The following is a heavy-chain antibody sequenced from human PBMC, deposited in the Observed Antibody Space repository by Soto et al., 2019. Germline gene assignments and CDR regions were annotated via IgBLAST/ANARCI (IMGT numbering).Heavy chain of an antibody. CDR3: ARGGWGLDY. Sequence: EVQLVESGGGLVQPGGSLRLSCAASGFTFSSYGMSWVRQAPGKGLEWVATIKQDGTDEYYVDSVKGRFTVSRDNAKNSLYLQMNSLRAEDTAVYYCARGGWGLDYWGQGTLVTVSS. CDR2: IKQDGTDE. D-gene: IGHD3-16*01. J-gene: IGHJ4*02. CDR1: GFTFSSYG. V-gene: IGHV3-7*05.